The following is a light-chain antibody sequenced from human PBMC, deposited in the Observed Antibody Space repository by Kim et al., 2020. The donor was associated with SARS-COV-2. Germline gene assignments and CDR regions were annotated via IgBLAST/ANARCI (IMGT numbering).Light chain of an antibody. Sequence: DIQLTQSPSFLSASVGDRVTITCRASQDINSYLAWYQQKPGTAPKLLIHTASTLKSGVPSRFSGSGSGTEFTLTISSLQPEDFATYYCHQLNNAPYTFGQGTKLEIK. J-gene: IGKJ2*01. CDR3: HQLNNAPYT. CDR1: QDINSY. CDR2: TAS. V-gene: IGKV1-9*01.